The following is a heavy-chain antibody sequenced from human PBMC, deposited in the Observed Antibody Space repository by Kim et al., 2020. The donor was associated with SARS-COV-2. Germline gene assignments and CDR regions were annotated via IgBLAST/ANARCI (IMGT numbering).Heavy chain of an antibody. CDR1: GFTFSSYT. Sequence: GGSLRLSCAASGFTFSSYTLNWVRQAPGKGLEWVSYISGSSSSIMYYADSVRGRFTISRDNAKNSLYLQMSSLRDEDTAVYYCARDVTSGIWGQGTLVTVSS. CDR2: ISGSSSSIM. V-gene: IGHV3-48*02. CDR3: ARDVTSGI. J-gene: IGHJ4*02. D-gene: IGHD4-17*01.